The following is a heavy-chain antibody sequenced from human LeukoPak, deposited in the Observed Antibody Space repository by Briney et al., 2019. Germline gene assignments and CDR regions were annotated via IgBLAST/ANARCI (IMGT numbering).Heavy chain of an antibody. Sequence: GASVKVSCKASGGTFSSYAISWVRQAPGQGLEWMGGIIPIFGTANYAQKFQGRVTITADESTSTAYMELRSLRSDDTAVYYCARVGATTYNAFDIWGQGTMVTVSS. CDR1: GGTFSSYA. CDR3: ARVGATTYNAFDI. D-gene: IGHD1-26*01. CDR2: IIPIFGTA. J-gene: IGHJ3*02. V-gene: IGHV1-69*13.